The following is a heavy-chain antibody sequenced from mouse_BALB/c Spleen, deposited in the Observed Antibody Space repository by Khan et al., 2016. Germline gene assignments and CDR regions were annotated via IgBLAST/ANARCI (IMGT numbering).Heavy chain of an antibody. CDR2: INTNTGEP. CDR3: PEEYYGSNWFAY. Sequence: QFQLVQSGPELKKPGETVKISCKASGYTFTNYGMNWVKQAPGKGLKWMGWINTNTGEPTYAEEFKGRFAFSLETSARTAYLQINNLKNEDTATYVCPEEYYGSNWFAYWGQGTLVTVSA. J-gene: IGHJ3*01. CDR1: GYTFTNYG. D-gene: IGHD1-1*01. V-gene: IGHV9-3*02.